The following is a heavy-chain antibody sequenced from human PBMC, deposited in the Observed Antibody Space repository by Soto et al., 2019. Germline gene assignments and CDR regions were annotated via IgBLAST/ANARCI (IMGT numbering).Heavy chain of an antibody. CDR2: INAGNGNT. D-gene: IGHD3-22*01. V-gene: IGHV1-3*01. J-gene: IGHJ4*02. Sequence: GQRLEWIGWINAGNGNTKYSQKFQGRVTFTRDTYENTAYMELSSLISEDTAVYYWARTKDYDDFLALWGKGTPVPVSS. CDR3: ARTKDYDDFLAL.